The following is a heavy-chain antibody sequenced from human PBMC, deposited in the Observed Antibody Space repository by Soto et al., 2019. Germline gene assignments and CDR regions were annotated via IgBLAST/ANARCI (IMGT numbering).Heavy chain of an antibody. Sequence: EVQLLESGGGLVQPGGSLRLSCAASGFAFSAYAMGWVRQAPGKGLEWVSTIHGGGGATHYADSVKGRFPISRDDSKNTLYAQMNSLRAEDTAVYYCAKFEGHPLEYWYLAFWGRGTLVTVSS. CDR3: AKFEGHPLEYWYLAF. CDR1: GFAFSAYA. V-gene: IGHV3-23*01. J-gene: IGHJ2*01. CDR2: IHGGGGAT. D-gene: IGHD1-1*01.